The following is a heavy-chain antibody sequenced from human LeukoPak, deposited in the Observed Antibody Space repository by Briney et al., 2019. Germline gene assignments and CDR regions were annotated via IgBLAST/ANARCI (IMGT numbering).Heavy chain of an antibody. CDR1: GFTFSSYG. Sequence: GRSLRLSCAASGFTFSSYGMHWVRQAPGKGLEWVAVISYDGSNKYYADSVKGRFTISRDNSKNTLYLQMNSLRAEDTAVYYCAKDGHSSGYYKGFDYWGQGTLVTVSS. V-gene: IGHV3-30*18. CDR2: ISYDGSNK. CDR3: AKDGHSSGYYKGFDY. J-gene: IGHJ4*02. D-gene: IGHD3-22*01.